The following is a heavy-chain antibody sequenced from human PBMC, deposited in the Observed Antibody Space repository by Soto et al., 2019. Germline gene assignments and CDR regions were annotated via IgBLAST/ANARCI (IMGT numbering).Heavy chain of an antibody. CDR2: IKGDGSRT. Sequence: GGSLRLSCAASGFTFSSYWMHWVRQAPGKGLVWVSNIKGDGSRTNYVDSVKGRFTISRDNAKNTLYLQMNSLRAEDTAVYYCARGPLGRLIWFGESVQYDYYYYGMDIWGQGTTVTVSS. CDR3: ARGPLGRLIWFGESVQYDYYYYGMDI. V-gene: IGHV3-74*01. CDR1: GFTFSSYW. D-gene: IGHD3-10*01. J-gene: IGHJ6*02.